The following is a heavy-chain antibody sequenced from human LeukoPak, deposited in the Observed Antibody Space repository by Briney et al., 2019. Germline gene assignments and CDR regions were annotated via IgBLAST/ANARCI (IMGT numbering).Heavy chain of an antibody. CDR3: ARGGKATVVTM. V-gene: IGHV4-4*07. Sequence: SETLSLTRTVSGGSINSYYWSWIRQPAGKGLEWIGRIYSSGSTNYNPSLKSRVSMSVDTSKNQFSLKLTSVTAADTAVYYCARGGKATVVTMWGQGILVTVSS. J-gene: IGHJ4*02. CDR2: IYSSGST. D-gene: IGHD4-23*01. CDR1: GGSINSYY.